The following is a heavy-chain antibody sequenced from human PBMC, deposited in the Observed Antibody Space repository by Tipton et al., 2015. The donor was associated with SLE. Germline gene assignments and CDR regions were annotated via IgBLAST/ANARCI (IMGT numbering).Heavy chain of an antibody. D-gene: IGHD3-10*01. J-gene: IGHJ4*02. Sequence: SLRLSCAASGLTFSKHWMTWVRQASGKGLEWVANIKEDGSEKFYADSVRGRFTISRDNAKNSLYLEMKSLRAEDTAKYYCAIGGSTWGFDYWGQGTLVTVSS. CDR1: GLTFSKHW. CDR3: AIGGSTWGFDY. V-gene: IGHV3-7*01. CDR2: IKEDGSEK.